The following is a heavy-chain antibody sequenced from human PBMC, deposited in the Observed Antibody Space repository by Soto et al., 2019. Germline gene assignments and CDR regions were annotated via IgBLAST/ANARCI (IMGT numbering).Heavy chain of an antibody. D-gene: IGHD2-2*01. CDR3: VRERYYSDTTCDLNWFDP. Sequence: EVQLLESGGDLVQPGGSLRLSCAASGFTFSSFAMSWVRQGAGKGLEWVSAITDSGGSTYYADSAKGRFAISRDNSKNTLYLQMNSLRAEDTAVYYGVRERYYSDTTCDLNWFDPWCQGTLVTVSS. CDR1: GFTFSSFA. V-gene: IGHV3-23*01. J-gene: IGHJ5*02. CDR2: ITDSGGST.